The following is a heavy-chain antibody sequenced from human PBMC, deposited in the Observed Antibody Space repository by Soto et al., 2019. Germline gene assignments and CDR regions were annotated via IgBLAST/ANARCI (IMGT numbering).Heavy chain of an antibody. CDR3: AKAMATLSDFDS. D-gene: IGHD5-12*01. CDR2: ISGSGTTT. CDR1: GFTFGNYA. Sequence: EVQLLESGVGLVQPGGSLRLSCAASGFTFGNYAVGWVRQAPGKGLDCVSVISGSGTTTYYADSVKGRFTISRDNSENTLYLQMNSLRAEDTAVYYCAKAMATLSDFDSWGQGTLVTVSS. V-gene: IGHV3-23*01. J-gene: IGHJ4*02.